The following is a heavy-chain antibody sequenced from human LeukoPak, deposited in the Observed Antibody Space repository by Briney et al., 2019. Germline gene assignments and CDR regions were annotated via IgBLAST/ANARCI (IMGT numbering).Heavy chain of an antibody. CDR2: ISSSSYI. Sequence: GGSLRLSCAASGFTFSSYSMNWVRQAPGKGLEWVSSISSSSYIYYADSVKGRFTISRDNAKNSLYLQTNSLRAEDTAVYYCARSFGAANNWFDPWGQGTLVTVSS. D-gene: IGHD3-10*01. J-gene: IGHJ5*02. V-gene: IGHV3-21*01. CDR3: ARSFGAANNWFDP. CDR1: GFTFSSYS.